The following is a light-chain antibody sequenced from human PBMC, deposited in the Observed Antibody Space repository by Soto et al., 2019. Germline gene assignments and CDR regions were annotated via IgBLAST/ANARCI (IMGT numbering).Light chain of an antibody. CDR2: GAS. V-gene: IGKV3-15*01. J-gene: IGKJ2*02. CDR3: QQYNNWPPCT. Sequence: EIVMTQSPATLSVSPGERATLSCRASQSVSSNLAWYQQKPGQAPRLLIYGASTRATGIPARLSGSGSGTEFTLTISSLQSEDFAFYYCQQYNNWPPCTFGQGTKLEIK. CDR1: QSVSSN.